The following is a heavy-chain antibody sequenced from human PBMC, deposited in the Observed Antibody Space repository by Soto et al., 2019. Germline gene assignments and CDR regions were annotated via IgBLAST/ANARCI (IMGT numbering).Heavy chain of an antibody. J-gene: IGHJ6*02. V-gene: IGHV3-30-3*01. CDR2: ISYDGSNK. CDR1: GFTFSSYA. CDR3: AREADYGDYGTYYYYYGMDV. D-gene: IGHD4-17*01. Sequence: GESLKISCAASGFTFSSYAMHWVRQAPGKGLEWVAVISYDGSNKYYADSVKGRFTISRDNSKNTLYLQMNSLRAEDTAVYYCAREADYGDYGTYYYYYGMDVWGQGTTVTVSS.